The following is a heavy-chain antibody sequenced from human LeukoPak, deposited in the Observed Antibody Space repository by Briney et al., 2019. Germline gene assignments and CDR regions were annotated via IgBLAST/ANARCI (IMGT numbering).Heavy chain of an antibody. CDR1: GGSISSYY. V-gene: IGHV4-59*01. Sequence: PSETLSLTCTVSGGSISSYYWSWIRQPPGKGLEWIGYIFYSGSTNNNPSLRNRVTISVDTSNNQFSLKLSSVTAADTAVYYSAREKSMVRGAFDAFDIWGQGTMATVSS. CDR2: IFYSGST. J-gene: IGHJ3*02. D-gene: IGHD3-10*01. CDR3: AREKSMVRGAFDAFDI.